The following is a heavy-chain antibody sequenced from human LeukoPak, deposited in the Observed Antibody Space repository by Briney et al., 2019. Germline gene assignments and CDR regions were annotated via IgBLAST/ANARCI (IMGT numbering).Heavy chain of an antibody. D-gene: IGHD2-2*01. CDR2: ISFDGSNK. CDR1: GFTFSSYA. V-gene: IGHV3-30-3*01. CDR3: ASPPKKPQFVVIPAATPPSARDV. Sequence: GGSLRLSCAASGFTFSSYAMHWVRQAPGKGLEWVAVISFDGSNKYYADSVKGRFTISRDNSKNTLYVQMNSLRADDTAVYYCASPPKKPQFVVIPAATPPSARDVGGRGPTAPVSS. J-gene: IGHJ6*03.